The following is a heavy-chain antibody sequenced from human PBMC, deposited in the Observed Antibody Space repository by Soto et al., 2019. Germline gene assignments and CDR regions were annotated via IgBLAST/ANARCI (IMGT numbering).Heavy chain of an antibody. CDR3: ASSIN. CDR2: IWFDGSNK. J-gene: IGHJ4*02. Sequence: QVQLVESGGGVVQPGRSLRLSCAASGFPFSSYGMHWVRQAPGKGLDWVGVIWFDGSNKDYAESVKCRFTISRDNSKNMLYLQMNSLSADDTAVYYCASSINWGQGTLVTVSS. V-gene: IGHV3-33*03. CDR1: GFPFSSYG.